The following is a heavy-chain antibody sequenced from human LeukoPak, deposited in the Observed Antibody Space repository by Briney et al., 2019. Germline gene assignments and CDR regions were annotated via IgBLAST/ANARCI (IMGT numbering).Heavy chain of an antibody. V-gene: IGHV1-18*01. CDR2: ISAYNGNT. D-gene: IGHD6-19*01. CDR3: ARPRPGGRSGWYVDY. CDR1: GYTFTSYG. Sequence: GASVKVSCKASGYTFTSYGISWVRQAPGQGLEWMGWISAYNGNTNYAQKLQGRVTMTTDTSTSTAYMELRSLRSDDTAVYYCARPRPGGRSGWYVDYWGQGTLVTVSS. J-gene: IGHJ4*02.